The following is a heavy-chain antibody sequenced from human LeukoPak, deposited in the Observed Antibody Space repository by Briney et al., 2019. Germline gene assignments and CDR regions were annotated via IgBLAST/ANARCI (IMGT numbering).Heavy chain of an antibody. CDR3: ARGNLVGATKADAFEI. D-gene: IGHD1-26*01. Sequence: PVASVRVSCKTSGYTFTGYYIHWVRQAPGQGLESVGWINPYTGASNYAQNFRGRIVMARDRSINTAHMDLRRLRSDDTAVYYCARGNLVGATKADAFEIWGQGTLVTVSS. CDR1: GYTFTGYY. V-gene: IGHV1-2*02. CDR2: INPYTGAS. J-gene: IGHJ3*02.